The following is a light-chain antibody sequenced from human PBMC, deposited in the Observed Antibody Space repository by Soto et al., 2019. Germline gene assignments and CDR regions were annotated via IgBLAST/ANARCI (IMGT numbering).Light chain of an antibody. J-gene: IGKJ1*01. V-gene: IGKV3-11*01. CDR1: QSVSSY. CDR3: QYYDSSPT. Sequence: EIVLTQSPATLSLSPGERATLSCRASQSVSSYLAWYQQKPGQAPRLLIYDASNRATGIPARFSGSGSGTDFTLTISRLEPEDFAVYYCQYYDSSPTFGQGTKVEIK. CDR2: DAS.